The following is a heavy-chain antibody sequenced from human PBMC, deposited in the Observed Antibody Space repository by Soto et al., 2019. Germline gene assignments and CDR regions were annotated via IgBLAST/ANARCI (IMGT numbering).Heavy chain of an antibody. CDR2: IYYSGST. D-gene: IGHD6-19*01. J-gene: IGHJ6*02. Sequence: QVQLQESGPGLVKPSDTLSLTGTGSGGSINNYYWSWIRQSPGKGLEWIGYIYYSGSTKSNPSLKRPATISVDTSKNQFSLKLSSVTAADTAVYYCARDKVNIGVDGLHYFYAMDVWGQGTTVTVSS. CDR3: ARDKVNIGVDGLHYFYAMDV. V-gene: IGHV4-59*01. CDR1: GGSINNYY.